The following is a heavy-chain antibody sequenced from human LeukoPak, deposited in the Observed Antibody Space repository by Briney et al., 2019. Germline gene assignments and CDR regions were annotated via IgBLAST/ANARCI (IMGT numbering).Heavy chain of an antibody. CDR2: IIPIFGTA. J-gene: IGHJ4*02. V-gene: IGHV1-69*05. D-gene: IGHD3-22*01. Sequence: SVKVSCKASGGTFSSYAISWVRQATGQGLEWMGRIIPIFGTANYAQKFQGRVTITTDESTSTAYMELSSLRSEDTAVYYCARAYDSSGSPPDYWGQGTLVTVSS. CDR3: ARAYDSSGSPPDY. CDR1: GGTFSSYA.